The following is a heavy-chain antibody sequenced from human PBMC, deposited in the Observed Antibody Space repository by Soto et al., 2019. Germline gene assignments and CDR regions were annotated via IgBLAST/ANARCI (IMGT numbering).Heavy chain of an antibody. CDR3: AKDSTRTIFGALYYYYYGMDV. J-gene: IGHJ6*02. V-gene: IGHV3-30*18. CDR1: GFTFSSYG. Sequence: GGSLRLSCAASGFTFSSYGMHWVRQAPGKGLEWVAVISYDGSNKYYADSVKGRFTISRDNSKNTLYLQMNSLRAEDTAVYYCAKDSTRTIFGALYYYYYGMDVWGQGTTVTVSS. CDR2: ISYDGSNK. D-gene: IGHD3-3*01.